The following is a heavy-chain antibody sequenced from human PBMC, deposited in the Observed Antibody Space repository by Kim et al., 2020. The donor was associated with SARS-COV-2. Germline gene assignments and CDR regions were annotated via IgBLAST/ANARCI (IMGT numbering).Heavy chain of an antibody. Sequence: KSRVTISVDTSKNQFSLKLSSVTAADTAVYYCARGSYYYGSGSVRNWFDPWGQGTLVTVSS. CDR3: ARGSYYYGSGSVRNWFDP. J-gene: IGHJ5*02. V-gene: IGHV4-34*01. D-gene: IGHD3-10*01.